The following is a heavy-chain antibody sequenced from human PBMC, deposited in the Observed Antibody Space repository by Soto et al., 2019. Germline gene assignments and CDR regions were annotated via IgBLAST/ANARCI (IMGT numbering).Heavy chain of an antibody. CDR2: IYYSGST. D-gene: IGHD3-10*01. J-gene: IGHJ4*02. Sequence: PSETLSLTCTVSGGSISSYYWSWIRQPPGKGLEWIGYIYYSGSTNYNPSLKSRVTISVDTSKNQFSLKLSSVTAADTAVYYCARVPIYGLGSYMIDYWGQGTLVTVSS. V-gene: IGHV4-59*08. CDR1: GGSISSYY. CDR3: ARVPIYGLGSYMIDY.